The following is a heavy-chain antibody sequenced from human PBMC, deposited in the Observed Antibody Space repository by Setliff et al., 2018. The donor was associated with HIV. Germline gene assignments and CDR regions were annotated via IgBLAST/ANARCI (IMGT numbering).Heavy chain of an antibody. J-gene: IGHJ4*02. CDR1: GYTFTEYY. D-gene: IGHD3-22*01. CDR2: IYPNTGGT. Sequence: ASVKVSCKASGYTFTEYYIHWVRQAPGQGLEWMGWIYPNTGGTNYAQKFQGRVSITADESTSTAYMELSSLRTDDTAVYFCARDFSTYYSIDSWGQGTLVTVSS. CDR3: ARDFSTYYSIDS. V-gene: IGHV1-2*02.